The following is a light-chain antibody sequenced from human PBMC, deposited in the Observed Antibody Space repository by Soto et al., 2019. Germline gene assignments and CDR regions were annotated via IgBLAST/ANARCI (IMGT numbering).Light chain of an antibody. V-gene: IGLV2-14*01. CDR2: EVR. J-gene: IGLJ2*01. CDR1: MRDVGAYNL. Sequence: QSALTQPASVSGSPGQSITISCAGTMRDVGAYNLVSWYQQHPGRAPQLIIYEVRNRPSGISFRFSGSKSGNTASLTISGIQAEDEADYYCSSYSSKSSLIFGGGTQLTVL. CDR3: SSYSSKSSLI.